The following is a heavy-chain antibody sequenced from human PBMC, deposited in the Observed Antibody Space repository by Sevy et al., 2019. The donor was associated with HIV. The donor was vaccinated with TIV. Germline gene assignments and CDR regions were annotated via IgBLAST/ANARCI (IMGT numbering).Heavy chain of an antibody. CDR3: ARAGYSYASDWFDP. Sequence: GSLRLSCAASGFTFSDYYMSWIRQAPGKGLEWVSYISSSGSTIYYADSVKGRFTISRDNAKNSLYLQMNSLRAEDTAVYYCARAGYSYASDWFDPWGQGTLVTVSS. CDR2: ISSSGSTI. D-gene: IGHD5-18*01. J-gene: IGHJ5*02. V-gene: IGHV3-11*01. CDR1: GFTFSDYY.